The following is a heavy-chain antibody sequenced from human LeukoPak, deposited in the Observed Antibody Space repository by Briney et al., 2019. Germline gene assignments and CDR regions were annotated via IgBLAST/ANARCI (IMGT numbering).Heavy chain of an antibody. V-gene: IGHV3-33*01. CDR3: ARGITMIGGDYFDY. Sequence: GGSLRLSCAASGFTFSSYGMHWVRQAPGKGLEWVAVIWYDGSNKYYADSVKGRFTISRDNSKNTLYLQMNSLRAEDTAVYCCARGITMIGGDYFDYWGQGTLVTVSS. D-gene: IGHD3-22*01. CDR1: GFTFSSYG. CDR2: IWYDGSNK. J-gene: IGHJ4*02.